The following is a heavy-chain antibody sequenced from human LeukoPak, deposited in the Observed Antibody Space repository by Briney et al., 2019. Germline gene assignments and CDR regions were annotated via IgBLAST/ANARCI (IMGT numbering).Heavy chain of an antibody. CDR1: GFTFNNYA. J-gene: IGHJ6*03. CDR2: ISSSSSYI. Sequence: GGSLRLSCATSGFTFNNYAMSWVRQAPGKGLEWVSTISSSSSYIYYADSVKGRFTISRDNAKNSLHLQMNSLRAEDTAVYYCARDQHYYDSSGYFDYYYMDVWGKGTTVTVSS. D-gene: IGHD3-22*01. V-gene: IGHV3-21*01. CDR3: ARDQHYYDSSGYFDYYYMDV.